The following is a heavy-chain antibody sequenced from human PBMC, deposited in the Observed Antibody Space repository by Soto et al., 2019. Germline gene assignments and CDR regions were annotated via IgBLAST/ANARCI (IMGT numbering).Heavy chain of an antibody. CDR1: GFTLTSYW. D-gene: IGHD3-3*01. CDR3: AREEYDYWNDYKRYFDY. V-gene: IGHV3-7*01. CDR2: MNQDGSER. Sequence: GGSLRLSCAASGFTLTSYWMSWVRQAPGKGLEWVANMNQDGSERYYGDSVKGRFTISRDNAKNSLYLQMNSLRPEDTAVYYCAREEYDYWNDYKRYFDYWGQGALVT. J-gene: IGHJ4*02.